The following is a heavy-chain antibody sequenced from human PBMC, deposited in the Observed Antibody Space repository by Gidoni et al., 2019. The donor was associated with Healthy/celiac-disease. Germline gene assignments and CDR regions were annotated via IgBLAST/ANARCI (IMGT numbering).Heavy chain of an antibody. V-gene: IGHV3-7*04. CDR1: GFTFSRYW. J-gene: IGHJ4*02. CDR2: IKQDGSEK. Sequence: EVQLVESGGGLVQPGGSLRLSFAASGFTFSRYWMSWVRQAPGKGLEWVANIKQDGSEKYYVDSVKGRFTISRDNAKNSLYLQMNSLRAEDTAVYYCARDRGPLGSGSYYWYWGQGTLVTVSS. CDR3: ARDRGPLGSGSYYWY. D-gene: IGHD1-26*01.